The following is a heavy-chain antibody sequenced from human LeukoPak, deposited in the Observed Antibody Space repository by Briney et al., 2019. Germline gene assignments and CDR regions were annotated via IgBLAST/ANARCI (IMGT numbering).Heavy chain of an antibody. D-gene: IGHD1-20*01. CDR2: MNPNSGNT. J-gene: IGHJ5*02. Sequence: ASVKVSCKASGYTFTSYDINWVRQATGQGLEWMGWMNPNSGNTRYARKFQGRLAITRDTSTRTVYLELNNLSSDDTAMYYCTRGPFLNGNAYNWFDPWGQGTLVTVSS. CDR1: GYTFTSYD. CDR3: TRGPFLNGNAYNWFDP. V-gene: IGHV1-8*03.